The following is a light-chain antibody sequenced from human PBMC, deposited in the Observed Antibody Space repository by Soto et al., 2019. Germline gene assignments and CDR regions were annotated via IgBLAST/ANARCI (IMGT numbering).Light chain of an antibody. CDR3: QQYGSSPKT. V-gene: IGKV3-20*01. CDR1: QSVSSSY. J-gene: IGKJ1*01. Sequence: IVLTHSPGTLSLSPGERATLSCRASQSVSSSYLAWYQQTPGQAPRLLIYGASSRASGIPDRFSGSGSGTDFTLTISRLEPEDFAVYYCQQYGSSPKTFGQGTKVDIK. CDR2: GAS.